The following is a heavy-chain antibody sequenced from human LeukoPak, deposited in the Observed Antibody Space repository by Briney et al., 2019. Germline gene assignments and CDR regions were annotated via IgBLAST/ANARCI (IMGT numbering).Heavy chain of an antibody. J-gene: IGHJ5*02. CDR3: ARDTVTTRCFDP. D-gene: IGHD4-17*01. CDR1: GYTXTNNG. Sequence: GASVKVSCKASGYTXTNNGIIGVRQAPGQGLEWMGWISPYNGNTNYAQNLQGRVTMTTDTSTSTAYMELRSLRSDDTAVYYCARDTVTTRCFDPWGQGTLVTVSS. V-gene: IGHV1-18*01. CDR2: ISPYNGNT.